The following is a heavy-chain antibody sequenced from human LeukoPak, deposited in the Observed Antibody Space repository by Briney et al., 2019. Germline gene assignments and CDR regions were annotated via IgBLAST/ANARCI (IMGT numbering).Heavy chain of an antibody. V-gene: IGHV4-59*01. J-gene: IGHJ4*02. CDR1: GGSITTYF. CDR3: AGARGGAYGFAFDS. D-gene: IGHD3-10*01. CDR2: IYYTGST. Sequence: SETLSLTCTASGGSITTYFWGWIRQPPGKGLECIGYIYYTGSTNYSPSLRNRVTISVDTSKNQFSLKLNSVTAADTALYFCAGARGGAYGFAFDSWGQGTLVTVSS.